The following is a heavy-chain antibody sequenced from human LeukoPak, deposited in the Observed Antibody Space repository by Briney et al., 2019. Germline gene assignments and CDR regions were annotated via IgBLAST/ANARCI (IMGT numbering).Heavy chain of an antibody. D-gene: IGHD2-15*01. V-gene: IGHV3-53*01. J-gene: IGHJ4*02. CDR2: LYSGGSP. CDR1: GFTVSSNY. Sequence: PGGSLRLSCAASGFTVSSNYMNWVRQAPGKGLEWVSVLYSGGSPYYADSVKGRFTISRDNSKNTLYLQMNSLRAEDTAMYYCVRDAIVGFLDYWGQGTLVTVSS. CDR3: VRDAIVGFLDY.